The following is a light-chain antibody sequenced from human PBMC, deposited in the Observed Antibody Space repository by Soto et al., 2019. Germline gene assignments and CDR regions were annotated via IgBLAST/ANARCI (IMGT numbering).Light chain of an antibody. J-gene: IGLJ1*01. CDR1: SCDIDVYDL. CDR2: GVS. V-gene: IGLV2-23*02. CDR3: CSYAGFTTHV. Sequence: QSVLTQPASVSGSPGQSITISCTGTSCDIDVYDLVSWYRQYPGKAPKLMIYGVSKRPSGVSDLFSGSTSGKTASLTISGLQTEDEADYYGCSYAGFTTHVFGSGTKVTVL.